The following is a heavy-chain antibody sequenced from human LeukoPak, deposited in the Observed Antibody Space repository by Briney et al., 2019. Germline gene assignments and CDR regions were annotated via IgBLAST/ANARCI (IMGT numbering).Heavy chain of an antibody. Sequence: ASVKVSCKASGYSFTGYYMYWVRQAPGQGLEWMGWINPKSGGTNNAQKFQGRVTMTRDTSISTAYMELSRLRSDDTAVYYCARARSIAVAGYYYYGMDVWGQGTTVTVSS. CDR3: ARARSIAVAGYYYYGMDV. CDR2: INPKSGGT. V-gene: IGHV1-2*02. CDR1: GYSFTGYY. D-gene: IGHD6-19*01. J-gene: IGHJ6*02.